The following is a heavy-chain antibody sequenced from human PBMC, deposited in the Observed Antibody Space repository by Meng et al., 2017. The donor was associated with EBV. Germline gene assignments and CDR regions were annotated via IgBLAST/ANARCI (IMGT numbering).Heavy chain of an antibody. CDR2: MNPNSGNT. J-gene: IGHJ4*02. CDR1: GYTFTSYD. CDR3: ARGPGSSWYSFFDY. Sequence: QVQLAQFGAEVNKPXXXXXVXRKASGYTFTSYDINWMRQATGQGLEWMGWMNPNSGNTGYAQKFQGRVTMTRNTSISTAYMELSSLRSEDTAVYYCARGPGSSWYSFFDYWGQGTLVTVS. V-gene: IGHV1-8*01. D-gene: IGHD6-13*01.